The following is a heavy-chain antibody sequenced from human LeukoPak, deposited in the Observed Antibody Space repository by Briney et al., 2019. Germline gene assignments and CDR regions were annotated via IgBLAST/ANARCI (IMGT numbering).Heavy chain of an antibody. V-gene: IGHV1-46*01. J-gene: IGHJ4*02. CDR3: ARTSSTYFDY. Sequence: GASVKISCKASRYIFTTYYLHWVRQAPGQGLEWMGIIYPSGGATNYAQKFQGRITLTRDTSTSTVYMELNSLRSEDTAVYYCARTSSTYFDYWGQGTLVTVSS. CDR1: RYIFTTYY. D-gene: IGHD2-2*01. CDR2: IYPSGGAT.